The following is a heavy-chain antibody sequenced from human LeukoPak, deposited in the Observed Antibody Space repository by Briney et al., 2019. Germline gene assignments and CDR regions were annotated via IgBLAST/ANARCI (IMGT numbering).Heavy chain of an antibody. Sequence: SETLSLTCSVSGVSINRDYWSWIRQPPGRRLEWIGYIYYSRTTKYNPSLESRVTISVDTSKNQFSLRLSSVTAADTAVYYCARESLTWLQSRTSWFDPWGQGTLVTVSS. J-gene: IGHJ5*02. D-gene: IGHD5-24*01. CDR1: GVSINRDY. V-gene: IGHV4-59*12. CDR3: ARESLTWLQSRTSWFDP. CDR2: IYYSRTT.